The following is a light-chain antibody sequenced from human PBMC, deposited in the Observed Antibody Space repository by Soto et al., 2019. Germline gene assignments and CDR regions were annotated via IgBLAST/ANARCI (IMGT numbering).Light chain of an antibody. J-gene: IGKJ1*01. Sequence: ELVLTQSPGTLSLSPGARATLSCRVSQSISSSYLAWYQQKPARATRLLIFGASTRATDIPDRFSGSGSGTDFTLTISRLEPEDFAVYYCHQYDSWTFGQGTKVDIK. CDR3: HQYDSWT. CDR1: QSISSSY. V-gene: IGKV3-20*01. CDR2: GAS.